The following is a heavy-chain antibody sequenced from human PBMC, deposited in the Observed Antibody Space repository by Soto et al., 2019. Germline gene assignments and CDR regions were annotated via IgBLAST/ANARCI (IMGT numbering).Heavy chain of an antibody. J-gene: IGHJ6*04. CDR1: GFTFSSYS. Sequence: PGGSLRLSCAASGFTFSSYSMNWVRQAPGKGLEWVSSISSSSSYIYYADSVKGRFTISRDNAKNSLYLQMNSLRAEDTAVYYCARVSEQNLGLLWFGELPPNYSYYGMDVWGKGTTVTVSS. CDR3: ARVSEQNLGLLWFGELPPNYSYYGMDV. CDR2: ISSSSSYI. D-gene: IGHD3-10*01. V-gene: IGHV3-21*01.